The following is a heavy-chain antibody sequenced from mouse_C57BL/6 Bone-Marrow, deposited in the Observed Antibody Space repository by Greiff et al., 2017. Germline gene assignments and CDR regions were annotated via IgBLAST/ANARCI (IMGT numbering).Heavy chain of an antibody. CDR1: GFNIKDDY. CDR2: IDPENGDT. J-gene: IGHJ1*03. Sequence: EVQLQQSGAELVRPGASVKLSCTASGFNIKDDYMHWVKQRPEQGLEWIGWIDPENGDTEYASKFQGKATITADTSSNTAYLQLSSLTSEDTAVYYCTTLYHGGYFDVWGTGTTVTVSS. CDR3: TTLYHGGYFDV. V-gene: IGHV14-4*01.